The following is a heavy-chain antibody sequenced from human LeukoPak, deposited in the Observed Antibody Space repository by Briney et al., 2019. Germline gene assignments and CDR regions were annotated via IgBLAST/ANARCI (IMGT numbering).Heavy chain of an antibody. CDR1: RFTFSSYT. CDR2: ITRSSNYR. D-gene: IGHD3-10*01. CDR3: ATGAHYYGS. Sequence: GGSLRLSCAASRFTFSSYTMNWVRQAPGKGLEWVSSITRSSNYRYYSDSMKGRFTISRDNAKKSLYLQMDSLRAEDTAVYYCATGAHYYGSWGQGILVTVSS. V-gene: IGHV3-21*04. J-gene: IGHJ5*02.